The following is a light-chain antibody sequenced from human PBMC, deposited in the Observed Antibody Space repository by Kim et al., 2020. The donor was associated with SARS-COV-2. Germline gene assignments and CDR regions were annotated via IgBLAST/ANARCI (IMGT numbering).Light chain of an antibody. J-gene: IGLJ1*01. CDR2: GKN. CDR3: NSRDSSGIV. Sequence: SVAMGKTVRITCNGDSLRSYYASWYQQTPGQAPLLVNYGKNHPPSVIADRFSGSSAGTTAPLTTTGDQAEDEADYCCNSRDSSGIVFGTGTKVTVL. V-gene: IGLV3-19*01. CDR1: SLRSYY.